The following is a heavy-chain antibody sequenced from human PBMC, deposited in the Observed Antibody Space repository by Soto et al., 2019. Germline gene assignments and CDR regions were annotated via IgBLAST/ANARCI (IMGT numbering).Heavy chain of an antibody. V-gene: IGHV4-39*01. CDR3: ASRIAVPSPSGYFQY. Sequence: SETLSLTCTVSCASISTTSHFWGWIRQPPGKGLEWIVSVYNSATTFYNPSLESRVTLSVDASKNQFSLNLSSVSAADTAVYYCASRIAVPSPSGYFQYWGHGTLVTVS. CDR2: VYNSATT. J-gene: IGHJ4*01. D-gene: IGHD6-19*01. CDR1: CASISTTSHF.